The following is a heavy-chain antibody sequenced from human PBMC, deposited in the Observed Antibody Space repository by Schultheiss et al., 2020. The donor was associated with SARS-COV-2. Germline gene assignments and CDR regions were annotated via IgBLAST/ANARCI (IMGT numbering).Heavy chain of an antibody. J-gene: IGHJ5*02. CDR2: IRQDGSVT. CDR3: ASDVGGLIDFDH. D-gene: IGHD3-16*02. V-gene: IGHV3-7*01. Sequence: LSLTCAASGFSFSTYWMYWVRQAPGKGLEWVALIRQDGSVTYYVDSVRGRFTISRDNAKTTLYLQMNSLRAEDTAIYYCASDVGGLIDFDHWGQGTLVTVS. CDR1: GFSFSTYW.